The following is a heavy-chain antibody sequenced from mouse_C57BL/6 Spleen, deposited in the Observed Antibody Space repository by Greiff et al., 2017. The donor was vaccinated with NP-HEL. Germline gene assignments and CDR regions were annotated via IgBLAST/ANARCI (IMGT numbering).Heavy chain of an antibody. CDR1: GYTFTSYG. Sequence: VKLMESGAELARPGASVKLSCKASGYTFTSYGISWVKQRTGQGLEWIGEIYPRSGNTYYNEKFKGKATLTADKSSSTAYMELRSLTSEDSAVYFCARSGPGPDYWGQGTTLTVSS. CDR3: ARSGPGPDY. CDR2: IYPRSGNT. J-gene: IGHJ2*01. V-gene: IGHV1-81*01. D-gene: IGHD4-1*01.